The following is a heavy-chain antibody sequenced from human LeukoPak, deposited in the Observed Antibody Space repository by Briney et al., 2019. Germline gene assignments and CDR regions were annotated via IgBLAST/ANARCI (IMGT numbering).Heavy chain of an antibody. CDR2: MNPNSGNT. Sequence: GASVKVPCKASGYTFTSYDINWVRQATGQGLEWMGWMNPNSGNTGFAQKFQGRVAMTRNTSISTAYMELSSLRSADTAVYYCARGARGYCSGGSCLYDYWGQGTLVTVSS. CDR1: GYTFTSYD. D-gene: IGHD2-15*01. J-gene: IGHJ4*02. V-gene: IGHV1-8*01. CDR3: ARGARGYCSGGSCLYDY.